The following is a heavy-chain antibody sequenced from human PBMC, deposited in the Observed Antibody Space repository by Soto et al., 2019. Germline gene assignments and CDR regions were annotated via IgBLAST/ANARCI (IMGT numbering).Heavy chain of an antibody. CDR3: VKDKQSYYYGMDV. V-gene: IGHV3-30*19. J-gene: IGHJ6*02. CDR2: ISYDGSNK. CDR1: GLTFYSSG. Sequence: PWWCIGLSCAPSGLTFYSSGMHCVRQDPGKGLEWVAVISYDGSNKYYADSVKGRFTISRDNSKNTLYLQMNSLRAEDTTLYYCVKDKQSYYYGMDVWGQGTTVTVSS.